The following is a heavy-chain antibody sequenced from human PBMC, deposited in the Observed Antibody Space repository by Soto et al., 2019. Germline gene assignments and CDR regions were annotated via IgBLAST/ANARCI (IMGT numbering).Heavy chain of an antibody. V-gene: IGHV1-2*02. J-gene: IGHJ4*02. CDR2: IGPESGAT. D-gene: IGHD1-26*01. Sequence: ASVKVSCKASGYTFTGHYIHWVRQAPEQGPEWMGEIGPESGATRYAQKFQGRVTMTRDTSITTVYMELKNLSPDDTAVYYCGRGRSGQIVVFFWGQGTPVTVSS. CDR3: GRGRSGQIVVFF. CDR1: GYTFTGHY.